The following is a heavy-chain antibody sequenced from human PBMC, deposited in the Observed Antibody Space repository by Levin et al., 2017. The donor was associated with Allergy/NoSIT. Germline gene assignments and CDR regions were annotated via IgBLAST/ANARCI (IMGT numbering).Heavy chain of an antibody. Sequence: ASVKVSCKASGYTFTDYYIHWVRQAPGQGLEWMAMINPNDGSTTYPPKFRGRVTMTRYTSTGTVYMQVSSLRSEDTAVYYCARGLNLWPLEYWGQGTLVTVSS. D-gene: IGHD3-10*01. J-gene: IGHJ4*02. CDR2: INPNDGST. CDR1: GYTFTDYY. V-gene: IGHV1-46*01. CDR3: ARGLNLWPLEY.